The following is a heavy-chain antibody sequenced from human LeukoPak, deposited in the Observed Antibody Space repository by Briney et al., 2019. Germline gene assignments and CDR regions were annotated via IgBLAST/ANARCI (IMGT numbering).Heavy chain of an antibody. Sequence: SENLSLACTVSGGSLNSYYWSWIRQPPGKGLEWIGFITHSGGTDFDSALGGRVTISVDTPKNQFSLRLTSMTAADTAVYFCARGRISNWGFEGTLFDAWGQGVLVTVSS. CDR3: ARGRISNWGFEGTLFDA. J-gene: IGHJ4*02. CDR1: GGSLNSYY. CDR2: ITHSGGT. D-gene: IGHD7-27*01. V-gene: IGHV4-59*01.